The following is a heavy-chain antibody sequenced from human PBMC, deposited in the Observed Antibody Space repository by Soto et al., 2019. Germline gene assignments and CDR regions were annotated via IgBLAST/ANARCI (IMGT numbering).Heavy chain of an antibody. CDR3: ARVDYYGSKYYFDY. CDR1: GFTFSSYG. CDR2: IWYDGSNK. Sequence: GGSLRLSCAASGFTFSSYGMHWVRQAPGKGLEWVAVIWYDGSNKYYADSVKGRFTISRDNSKNTLYLQMNSLRAEDTAVYYCARVDYYGSKYYFDYWGQGTLVTVSS. V-gene: IGHV3-33*01. J-gene: IGHJ4*02. D-gene: IGHD3-10*01.